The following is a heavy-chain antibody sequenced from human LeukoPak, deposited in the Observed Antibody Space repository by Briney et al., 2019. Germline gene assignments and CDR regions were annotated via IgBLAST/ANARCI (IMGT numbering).Heavy chain of an antibody. J-gene: IGHJ4*02. CDR1: GGSISSSNW. V-gene: IGHV4-4*02. D-gene: IGHD1-26*01. CDR3: ARGPAGSWMGAFDY. Sequence: SETLSLTCAVSGGSISSSNWWSWVRQPPGKGLEWIGEIYHSGSTNYNPSLKSRVTISVDKSKNQFSLKLSSVTAADTAVYYCARGPAGSWMGAFDYWGQGTLVTVSS. CDR2: IYHSGST.